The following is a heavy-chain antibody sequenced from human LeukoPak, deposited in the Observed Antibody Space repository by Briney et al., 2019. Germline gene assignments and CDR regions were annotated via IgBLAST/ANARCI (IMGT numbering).Heavy chain of an antibody. CDR1: GFTFSSYA. CDR2: LSGGGGNT. CDR3: ARVGDSYYDILTGYYIAAAFDI. Sequence: PGGSLRLSCAASGFTFSSYAMSWVRQAPGKGLEWVSALSGGGGNTNYADSVKGRFTISRDNSKHTLYLQMNSLRAEDTAVYYCARVGDSYYDILTGYYIAAAFDIWGQGTMVTVSS. J-gene: IGHJ3*02. D-gene: IGHD3-9*01. V-gene: IGHV3-23*01.